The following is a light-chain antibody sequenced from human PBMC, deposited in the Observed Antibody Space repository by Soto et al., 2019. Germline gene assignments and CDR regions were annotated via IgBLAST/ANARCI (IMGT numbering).Light chain of an antibody. V-gene: IGLV2-14*01. CDR2: DVS. CDR3: SSYTSSSTYV. CDR1: SSDVGGYNY. J-gene: IGLJ1*01. Sequence: SALTQPASVSGSPGQSITISCTGTSSDVGGYNYVSWYQQHPGKAPKLMIYDVSNRPSGVSNRFSGSKSGNTASLIISGLQAADEADYYCSSYTSSSTYVFGTGTKVTVL.